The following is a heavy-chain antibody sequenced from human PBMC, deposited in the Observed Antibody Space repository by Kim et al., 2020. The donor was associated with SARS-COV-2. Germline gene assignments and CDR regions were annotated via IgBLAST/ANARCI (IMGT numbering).Heavy chain of an antibody. V-gene: IGHV3-30*18. CDR2: ISYDGSNK. CDR3: AKDVADFPNKYYFDY. Sequence: GGSLRLSCAASGFTFSSYGMHWVRQAPGKGLEWVAVISYDGSNKYYADSVKGRFTISRDNSKNTLYLQMNSLRAEDTAVYYCAKDVADFPNKYYFDYWGQGTLVTVSS. CDR1: GFTFSSYG. J-gene: IGHJ4*02.